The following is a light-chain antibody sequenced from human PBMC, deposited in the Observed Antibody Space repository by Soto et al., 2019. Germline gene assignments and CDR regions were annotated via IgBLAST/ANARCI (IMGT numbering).Light chain of an antibody. CDR3: QQYNAYPWT. V-gene: IGKV1-5*03. J-gene: IGKJ1*01. CDR1: QSISSW. Sequence: IQLTDSPSSLSASVGDIVTSTCRASQSISSWLAWYQQKPGKAPKLLIYKASTLESGVPSNFSCSGSGTEFSLTISSLQPEDFATHYCQQYNAYPWTFGQGTKVDIK. CDR2: KAS.